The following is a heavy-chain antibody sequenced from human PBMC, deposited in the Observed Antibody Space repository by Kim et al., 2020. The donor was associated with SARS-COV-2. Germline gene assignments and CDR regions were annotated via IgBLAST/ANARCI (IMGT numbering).Heavy chain of an antibody. D-gene: IGHD2-15*01. CDR3: ARGYCSGGSCYSREDNWFDP. CDR1: GGTFSSYA. J-gene: IGHJ5*02. CDR2: IIPIFGTA. Sequence: SVKVSCKASGGTFSSYAISWVRQAPGQGLEWMGGIIPIFGTANYAQKFQGRVTITADESTSTAYMELSSLRSEDTAVYYCARGYCSGGSCYSREDNWFDPWGQGTLVTVSS. V-gene: IGHV1-69*13.